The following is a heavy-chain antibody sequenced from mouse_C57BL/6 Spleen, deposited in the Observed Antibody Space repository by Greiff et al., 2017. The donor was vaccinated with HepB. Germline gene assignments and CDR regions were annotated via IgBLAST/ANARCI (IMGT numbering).Heavy chain of an antibody. CDR1: GFNIKDDY. D-gene: IGHD1-1*01. V-gene: IGHV14-4*01. CDR3: TTRLLYYFDY. CDR2: IDPENGDT. J-gene: IGHJ2*01. Sequence: VQLKQSGAELVRPGASVKLSCTASGFNIKDDYMHWVKQRPEQGLEWIGWIDPENGDTEYASKFQGKATITADTSSNTPYLQLSSLTSEDTAVYYCTTRLLYYFDYWGQGTTLTVSS.